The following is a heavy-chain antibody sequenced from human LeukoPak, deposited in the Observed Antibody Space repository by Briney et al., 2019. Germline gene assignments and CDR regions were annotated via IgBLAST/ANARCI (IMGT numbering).Heavy chain of an antibody. J-gene: IGHJ6*02. CDR2: INHSGST. CDR1: GGSFSGYY. CDR3: ARGLGYDFWSGPYYYYGMDV. D-gene: IGHD3-3*01. V-gene: IGHV4-34*01. Sequence: SEALSLTCAVYGGSFSGYYWSWLRQPPGKGLEWIGEINHSGSTNYNPSLKSRVTISVDTSKNQFSLKLSSVTAADTAVYYCARGLGYDFWSGPYYYYGMDVWGQGTTVTVSS.